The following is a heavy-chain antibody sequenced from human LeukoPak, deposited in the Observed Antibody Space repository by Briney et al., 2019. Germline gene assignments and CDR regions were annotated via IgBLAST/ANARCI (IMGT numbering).Heavy chain of an antibody. D-gene: IGHD6-6*01. V-gene: IGHV4-61*02. J-gene: IGHJ6*03. Sequence: SETLSLTCTVSGGSVRRGNYYWTWIRQPAGSGLEWIGRIYTSGTTDYNPSLRTRVTISVDASRNQFSLNLSSVTAADTAVYYCARWSGSVTARNYYYYMDVWGEGTTVTASS. CDR2: IYTSGTT. CDR3: ARWSGSVTARNYYYYMDV. CDR1: GGSVRRGNYY.